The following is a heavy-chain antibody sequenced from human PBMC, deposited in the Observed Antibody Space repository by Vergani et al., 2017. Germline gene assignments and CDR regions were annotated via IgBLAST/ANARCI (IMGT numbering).Heavy chain of an antibody. CDR2: ISSSSSYI. CDR3: ARSTVTTYYYSGMDV. Sequence: VQLVESAGGVVQPGGSLRLSCAASGFTFSSYSMNWVRQAPGKGLEWVSCISSSSSYIYYADSVKGRFTISRDNAKNSLYLQMTSLRAEGTAVYSCARSTVTTYYYSGMDVWLQGTTVTVSS. V-gene: IGHV3-21*02. CDR1: GFTFSSYS. J-gene: IGHJ6*02. D-gene: IGHD4-17*01.